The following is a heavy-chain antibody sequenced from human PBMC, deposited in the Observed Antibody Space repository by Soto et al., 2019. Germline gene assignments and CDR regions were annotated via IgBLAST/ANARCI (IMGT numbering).Heavy chain of an antibody. CDR1: GYTFTSYA. CDR2: INAGNGNT. J-gene: IGHJ6*02. V-gene: IGHV1-3*01. D-gene: IGHD3-10*01. Sequence: ASVKVSCKASGYTFTSYAMHWVRQAPGQRLEWMGWINAGNGNTKYSQKFQGRVTITRDTSASTAYMELSSLRSEDTAVYYCARDRGITMVRGVIYFDYYYGMDVWGQGTTVTVSS. CDR3: ARDRGITMVRGVIYFDYYYGMDV.